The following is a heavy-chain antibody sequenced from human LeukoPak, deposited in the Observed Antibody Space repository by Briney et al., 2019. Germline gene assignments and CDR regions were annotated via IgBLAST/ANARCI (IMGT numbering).Heavy chain of an antibody. D-gene: IGHD3-10*02. J-gene: IGHJ4*02. Sequence: RPGGSLRLSCAASGFTFSSYAMSWVRQAPGKGLEWVSAISGSGGSTYYADSVKGRFTISRDNSKNTLYLQMNSLRAGDTAVYYCARGGLFAYYFDYWGQGTLVTVSS. CDR2: ISGSGGST. CDR1: GFTFSSYA. CDR3: ARGGLFAYYFDY. V-gene: IGHV3-23*01.